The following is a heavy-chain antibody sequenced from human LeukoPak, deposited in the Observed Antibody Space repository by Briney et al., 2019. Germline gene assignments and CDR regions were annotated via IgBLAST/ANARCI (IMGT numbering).Heavy chain of an antibody. J-gene: IGHJ4*02. CDR2: IKQDGSET. CDR1: GFSFIDYW. V-gene: IGHV3-7*01. CDR3: ARDYYGSGSYYN. D-gene: IGHD3-10*01. Sequence: PGGSLRLSCAASGFSFIDYWMTWVRQAPGKGLEWVCNIKQDGSETYYVDSVKGRFTISRDNAKNSLYLQMNSLRDEDTAVYYCARDYYGSGSYYNWGQGTLVTVSS.